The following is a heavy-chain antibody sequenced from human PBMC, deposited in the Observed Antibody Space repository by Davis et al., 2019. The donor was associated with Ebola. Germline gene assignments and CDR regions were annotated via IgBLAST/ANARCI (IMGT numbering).Heavy chain of an antibody. V-gene: IGHV7-4-1*02. CDR2: INTNTGNP. CDR3: ARDRHYYGMDV. J-gene: IGHJ6*02. Sequence: AASVKVSCKASGYIFTSTGMNWVRQAPGQGLEWMGWINTNTGNPTYAQGFTGRFVFSLDTSVSTAYLQISSLKAEDTAVYYCARDRHYYGMDVWGQGTTVTVSS. CDR1: GYIFTSTG.